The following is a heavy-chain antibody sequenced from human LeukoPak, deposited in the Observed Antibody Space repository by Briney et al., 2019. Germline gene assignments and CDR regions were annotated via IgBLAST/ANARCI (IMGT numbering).Heavy chain of an antibody. J-gene: IGHJ6*02. Sequence: SETLSLTRTVSGGSISSSTYYWGWVRQPPGKGLEWIGTIYYIGSIYYNPSLKSRVTISVHTSKNQFSLNLSSVTAADTAVYYCASVGHSSTWYEVFYYYGMDVWGQGTTVTVSS. CDR2: IYYIGSI. V-gene: IGHV4-39*07. CDR1: GGSISSSTYY. D-gene: IGHD6-13*01. CDR3: ASVGHSSTWYEVFYYYGMDV.